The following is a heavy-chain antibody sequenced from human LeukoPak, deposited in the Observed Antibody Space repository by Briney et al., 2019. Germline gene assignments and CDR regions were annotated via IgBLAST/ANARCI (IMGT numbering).Heavy chain of an antibody. Sequence: GGSLRLSCSASGFSIATYPMHWVRQTPGKGLEWVAATSPAGYGKPYADSVKGRFSISRDNPKNTVYLQMDSLRDEDTGTYFCAREDASSGRAGIFGFYWGQGTPVTVSS. CDR1: GFSIATYP. CDR2: TSPAGYGK. D-gene: IGHD6-19*01. CDR3: AREDASSGRAGIFGFY. J-gene: IGHJ4*02. V-gene: IGHV3-30*04.